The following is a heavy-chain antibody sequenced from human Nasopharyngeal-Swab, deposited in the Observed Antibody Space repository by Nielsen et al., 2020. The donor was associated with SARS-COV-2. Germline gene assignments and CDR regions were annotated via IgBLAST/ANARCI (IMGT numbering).Heavy chain of an antibody. CDR1: GYTFTSYG. V-gene: IGHV1-18*01. Sequence: ASVKVSCKASGYTFTSYGISWVRQAPGQGLEWMGWISAYNGNTNYAQKLQGRVTMTTDTSTSTAYMELRSLRSDDTAVYYCARDGTTNLYDYGWGSYRPKTNWFDPWGQGTLVTVSS. CDR2: ISAYNGNT. J-gene: IGHJ5*02. CDR3: ARDGTTNLYDYGWGSYRPKTNWFDP. D-gene: IGHD3-16*02.